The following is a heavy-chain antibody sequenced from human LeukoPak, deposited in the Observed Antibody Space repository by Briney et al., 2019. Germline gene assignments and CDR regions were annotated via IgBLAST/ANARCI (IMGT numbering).Heavy chain of an antibody. D-gene: IGHD3-3*01. CDR1: GGSISSSSYY. J-gene: IGHJ6*03. CDR2: IYTSGST. CDR3: ARGENRRITIFGVGSRDYYYYYMDV. V-gene: IGHV4-61*02. Sequence: SETLSLTCTVSGGSISSSSYYWSWIRQPAGKGLEWIGRIYTSGSTNYNPSLKSRVTMSVDTSKNQFSLKLSSVTAADTAVYYCARGENRRITIFGVGSRDYYYYYMDVWGKGTTVTVSS.